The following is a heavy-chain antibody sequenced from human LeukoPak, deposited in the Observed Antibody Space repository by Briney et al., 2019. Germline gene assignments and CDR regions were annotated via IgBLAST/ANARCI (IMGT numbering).Heavy chain of an antibody. J-gene: IGHJ4*02. CDR1: GFTFSSYA. V-gene: IGHV3-23*01. CDR2: ISGSGGST. CDR3: AKDGTSTLKYYDFWSGYYIFDY. D-gene: IGHD3-3*01. Sequence: PGGSLRLSCAASGFTFSSYAMSWVRQAPGKGLEWVSAISGSGGSTYYADSVKGRFTISRDNSKNTLYLQMNSLRAEDTAVYYCAKDGTSTLKYYDFWSGYYIFDYWGQGTLVTVSS.